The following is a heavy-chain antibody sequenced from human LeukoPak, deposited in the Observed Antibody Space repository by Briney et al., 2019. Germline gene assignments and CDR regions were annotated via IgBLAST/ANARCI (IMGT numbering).Heavy chain of an antibody. Sequence: PGGSLRLSCAASGFTFSSYGMHWVRQAPGKGLEWVSYISSSSRTIHYADSVKGRFTISRDNAKNSLYLQMNSLRAEDTAVYYCARAHSSGWYYFDYWGQGTLVTVSS. CDR2: ISSSSRTI. CDR3: ARAHSSGWYYFDY. D-gene: IGHD6-19*01. J-gene: IGHJ4*02. V-gene: IGHV3-48*01. CDR1: GFTFSSYG.